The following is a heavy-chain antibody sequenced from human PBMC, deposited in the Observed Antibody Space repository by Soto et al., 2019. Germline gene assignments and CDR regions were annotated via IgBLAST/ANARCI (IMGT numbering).Heavy chain of an antibody. CDR3: ARTRSMVRGVTYDAFDI. CDR1: GGTFSSYT. V-gene: IGHV1-69*02. J-gene: IGHJ3*02. D-gene: IGHD3-10*01. CDR2: IIPILGIA. Sequence: QVQLVQSGAEVKKPGSSVKVSCKASGGTFSSYTISWLRQAPGQGLEWMGRIIPILGIANYAQKFQCRVTITADKSTSTAYMELSSLRSEDTAVYYCARTRSMVRGVTYDAFDIWGQGKMVNVSS.